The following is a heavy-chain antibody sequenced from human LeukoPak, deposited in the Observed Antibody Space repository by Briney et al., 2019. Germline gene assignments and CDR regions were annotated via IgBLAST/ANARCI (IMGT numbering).Heavy chain of an antibody. V-gene: IGHV3-30*18. D-gene: IGHD2-2*01. Sequence: PGRSLRLSCAASGFTFSSYGMHWVRQAPGKGLEWVALISYDGSNDYYADSVKGRFTIPRDNSKNTLYLQMNSMRTEDTAVYYCAKDLTRGEIGIVVRGPVDWGQGTLVTVSS. J-gene: IGHJ4*02. CDR1: GFTFSSYG. CDR2: ISYDGSND. CDR3: AKDLTRGEIGIVVRGPVD.